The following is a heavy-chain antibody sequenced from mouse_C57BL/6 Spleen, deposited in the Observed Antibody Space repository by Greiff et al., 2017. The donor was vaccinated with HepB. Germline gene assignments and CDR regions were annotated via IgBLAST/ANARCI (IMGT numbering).Heavy chain of an antibody. CDR1: GFSLTSYG. CDR3: ASRHYYGSSYGAMDY. J-gene: IGHJ4*01. CDR2: IWGVGST. D-gene: IGHD1-1*01. V-gene: IGHV2-6*01. Sequence: QVQLKESGPGLVAPSQSLSITCTVSGFSLTSYGVDWVRQSPGKGLEWLGVIWGVGSTNYNSALKSRLSISKDNSKSQVFLKMNSLQTDDTAMYYCASRHYYGSSYGAMDYWGQGTSVTVSS.